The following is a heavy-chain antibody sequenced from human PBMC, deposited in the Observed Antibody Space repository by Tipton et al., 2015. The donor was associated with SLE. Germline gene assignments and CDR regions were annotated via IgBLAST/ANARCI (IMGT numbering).Heavy chain of an antibody. V-gene: IGHV4-59*11. CDR2: IHNSGST. CDR1: GGSISNHY. J-gene: IGHJ4*02. Sequence: TLSLTCTVFGGSISNHYWTWIRQPPEKGLEWIGYIHNSGSTNYNPSLKSRTTISVDTPKKQFSLKLNSVTAADTAVYYCARQRDRSSGLSDYWGQGSLVTVSS. D-gene: IGHD3-10*01. CDR3: ARQRDRSSGLSDY.